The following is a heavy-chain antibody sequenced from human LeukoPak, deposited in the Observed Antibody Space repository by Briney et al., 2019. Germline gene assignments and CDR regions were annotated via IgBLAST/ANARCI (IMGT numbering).Heavy chain of an antibody. CDR2: INHSGST. D-gene: IGHD3-3*01. CDR3: ARPHYDFWSGYYNRRTHFDY. Sequence: PSETLSLTCAVYGGSFSGYYWSWIRQPPGKGLEWIGEINHSGSTNYNPSLKSRVTISVDTSKNQFSLKLSFVTAADTAVYYCARPHYDFWSGYYNRRTHFDYWGQGTLVTVSS. V-gene: IGHV4-34*01. CDR1: GGSFSGYY. J-gene: IGHJ4*02.